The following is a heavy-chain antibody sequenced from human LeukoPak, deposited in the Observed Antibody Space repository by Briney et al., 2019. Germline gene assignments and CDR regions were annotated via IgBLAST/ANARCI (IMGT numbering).Heavy chain of an antibody. CDR3: AKPAVSGWYGFDY. CDR1: GFTFSSYA. J-gene: IGHJ4*02. CDR2: ISGSGGTT. D-gene: IGHD6-19*01. V-gene: IGHV3-23*01. Sequence: GGSLRLSCAAPGFTFSSYAMSWVRQAPGKGLEWVSTISGSGGTTYYAEFVKGRFTISRDNSKNTLYLQMNSLRAEDTAVYYCAKPAVSGWYGFDYWGQGTLVTVSP.